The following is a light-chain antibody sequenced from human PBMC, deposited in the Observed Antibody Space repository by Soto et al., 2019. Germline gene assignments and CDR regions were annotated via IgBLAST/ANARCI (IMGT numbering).Light chain of an antibody. CDR1: SSDVDDYNY. Sequence: QSVLTQPRSVSGSPGQSVTISCTGTSSDVDDYNYVSWFQQHPGKAPKLMIYDVSERPSGVPDRFSGSKSGNTASLTISGLQAEDEAGYYCCSYGGTFYVFGTGTKLTVL. J-gene: IGLJ1*01. CDR2: DVS. CDR3: CSYGGTFYV. V-gene: IGLV2-11*01.